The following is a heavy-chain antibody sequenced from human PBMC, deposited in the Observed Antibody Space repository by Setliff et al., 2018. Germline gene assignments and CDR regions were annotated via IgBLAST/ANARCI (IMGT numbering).Heavy chain of an antibody. V-gene: IGHV3-30*04. CDR3: ARDRIGPFLSYMDG. D-gene: IGHD3-3*02. CDR1: GFNFGAYV. CDR2: MSYDTTKE. Sequence: GESLKISCTASGFNFGAYVMHWVRQAPGKGLEWVAIMSYDTTKEYYADSVKGRFTISRDNSRNTLYLQMNSLRSEDTVVYYCARDRIGPFLSYMDGWGKGTAVTVSS. J-gene: IGHJ6*03.